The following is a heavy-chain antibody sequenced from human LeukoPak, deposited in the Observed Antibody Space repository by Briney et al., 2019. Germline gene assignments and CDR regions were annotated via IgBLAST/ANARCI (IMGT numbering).Heavy chain of an antibody. D-gene: IGHD1-1*01. CDR3: AKESVSSEQLERRNQPGFDP. CDR1: GFTFSSYA. J-gene: IGHJ5*02. V-gene: IGHV3-23*01. CDR2: ISGSGGST. Sequence: GGSLRLSCAASGFTFSSYAMSWVRQAPGKGLEWVSAISGSGGSTYYADSVKGRFTISRDNSKNTLYLQMNSLRAEDTAVYYCAKESVSSEQLERRNQPGFDPWGQGTLVTVSS.